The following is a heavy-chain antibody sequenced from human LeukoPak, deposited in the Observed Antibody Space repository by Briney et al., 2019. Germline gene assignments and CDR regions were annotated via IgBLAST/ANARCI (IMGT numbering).Heavy chain of an antibody. CDR3: ARGWSRVGANN. D-gene: IGHD1-26*01. J-gene: IGHJ4*02. CDR2: IYYSGST. V-gene: IGHV4-59*01. Sequence: PSETLSLTCTVSGRSIRSYYWSWIRQPPGKGLEWIGYIYYSGSTNYNPSLKSRVAISVDTSKNQFSLKLSSVTAADTAVYYCARGWSRVGANNWGQGTLVTVSS. CDR1: GRSIRSYY.